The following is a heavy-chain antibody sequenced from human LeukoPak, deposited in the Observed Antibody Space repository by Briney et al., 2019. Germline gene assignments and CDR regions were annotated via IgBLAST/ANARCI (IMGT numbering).Heavy chain of an antibody. Sequence: GGSLRLSCAASGFTFSSYAMHWVRQAPGKGLEWVAVISYDGSNKYYADSVKGRFTISRDNSKNTLYLQMNSLRAEDTAVYYCARDLYPLAVAASGYWGQGTLVTVSS. V-gene: IGHV3-30-3*01. J-gene: IGHJ4*02. CDR2: ISYDGSNK. D-gene: IGHD6-19*01. CDR3: ARDLYPLAVAASGY. CDR1: GFTFSSYA.